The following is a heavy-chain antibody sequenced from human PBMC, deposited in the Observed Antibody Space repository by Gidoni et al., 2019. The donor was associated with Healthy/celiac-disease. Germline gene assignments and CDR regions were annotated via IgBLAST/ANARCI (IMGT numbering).Heavy chain of an antibody. CDR1: GGSISSSSYY. Sequence: QLQLQESGPGLVKPSETLSLTCTVSGGSISSSSYYWGWIRQPPGKGLEWIGSIYYSGSTYYNPSLKSRVTISVDTSKNQFSLKLSSVTAADTAVYYCARTRTAMVVDYWGQGTLVTVSS. V-gene: IGHV4-39*01. D-gene: IGHD5-18*01. J-gene: IGHJ4*02. CDR2: IYYSGST. CDR3: ARTRTAMVVDY.